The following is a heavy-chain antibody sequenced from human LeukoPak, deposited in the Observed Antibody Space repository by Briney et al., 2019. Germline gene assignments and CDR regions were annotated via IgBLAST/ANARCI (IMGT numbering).Heavy chain of an antibody. J-gene: IGHJ4*02. CDR3: ARVYPPPKDIVATTPEN. CDR2: ISYDGSNK. V-gene: IGHV3-30*03. D-gene: IGHD5-12*01. Sequence: PGRSLRLSCAASGFTFSSYGMHWVRQAPGKGLEWVAVISYDGSNKYYADSVKGRFTISRDNSKNTLYLQMNSLRAEDTAVYYCARVYPPPKDIVATTPENWGQGTLVTVSS. CDR1: GFTFSSYG.